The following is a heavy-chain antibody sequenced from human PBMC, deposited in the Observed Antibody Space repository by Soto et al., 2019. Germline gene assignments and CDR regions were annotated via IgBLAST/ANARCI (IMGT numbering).Heavy chain of an antibody. V-gene: IGHV4-59*01. CDR1: GGSMNTYY. CDR2: VYYTGTT. Sequence: SETLSLTCTVSGGSMNTYYWTWIRRPPGKGLEWIGYVYYTGTTNYKPSLKSRVTISVDTSKNQFSLKLTSVTAADTAMYYCARASMTTIPMDVWGRGTMVTVSS. D-gene: IGHD2-21*02. J-gene: IGHJ6*02. CDR3: ARASMTTIPMDV.